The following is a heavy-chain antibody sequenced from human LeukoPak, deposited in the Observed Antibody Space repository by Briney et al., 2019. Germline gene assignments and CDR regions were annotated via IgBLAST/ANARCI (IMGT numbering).Heavy chain of an antibody. V-gene: IGHV4-34*01. Sequence: PSETLSLTCAVYGGSFSGYYWSWIRQPPGKGLEWIGEINHSGSTNYNPSLKSRVTISVDTSKNQFSLKLSSVTAADTAVYYCAGGPNYVWGSYRYKYFDYWGQGTLVTVSS. CDR2: INHSGST. D-gene: IGHD3-16*02. J-gene: IGHJ4*02. CDR1: GGSFSGYY. CDR3: AGGPNYVWGSYRYKYFDY.